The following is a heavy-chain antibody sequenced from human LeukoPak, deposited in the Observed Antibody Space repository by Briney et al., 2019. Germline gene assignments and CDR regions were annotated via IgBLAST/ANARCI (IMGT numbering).Heavy chain of an antibody. J-gene: IGHJ3*01. Sequence: KPGGSLRLSCAASGFTFSSYSMTWVRQCPGKGLEWVSSISSSSTYIYYADSVKGRFTISRDNAKNSLYLQMNSLRAEDTAVYYCARSLVGAAFDGWGQGTMVTVS. CDR3: ARSLVGAAFDG. D-gene: IGHD6-13*01. CDR2: ISSSSTYI. V-gene: IGHV3-21*01. CDR1: GFTFSSYS.